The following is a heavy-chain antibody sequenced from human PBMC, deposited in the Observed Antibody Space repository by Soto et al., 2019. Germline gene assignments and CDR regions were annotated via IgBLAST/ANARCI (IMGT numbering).Heavy chain of an antibody. V-gene: IGHV3-74*01. J-gene: IGHJ4*02. CDR1: GFSLWSYW. D-gene: IGHD6-13*01. CDR2: INSDGSST. CDR3: ARERGKAAAVHFEY. Sequence: GGSMGLACAASGFSLWSYWMHGVRQAPGKGLVWVSRINSDGSSTSYADSVKGRFTISRDNAKNTLYLQMNSLRAEDTAVYYCARERGKAAAVHFEYWGQGTLVTVSS.